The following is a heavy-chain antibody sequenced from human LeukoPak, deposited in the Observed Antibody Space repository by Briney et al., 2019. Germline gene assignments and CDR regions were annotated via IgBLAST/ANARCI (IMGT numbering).Heavy chain of an antibody. Sequence: SQTLSLTCTVSGGSISSGSYYWSWIRQPAGKGLEWIGRIYTSGSTNYNPSLKSRVTISVDTSKNQFSLKLSSVTAADTAVYYRARDKCSSTSCSSYDAFDIWGQGTMVTVSS. J-gene: IGHJ3*02. CDR3: ARDKCSSTSCSSYDAFDI. CDR1: GGSISSGSYY. D-gene: IGHD2-2*01. CDR2: IYTSGST. V-gene: IGHV4-61*02.